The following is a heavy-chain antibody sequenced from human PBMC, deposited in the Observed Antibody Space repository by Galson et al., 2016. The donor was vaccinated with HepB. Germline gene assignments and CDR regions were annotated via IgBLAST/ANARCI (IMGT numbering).Heavy chain of an antibody. Sequence: SLRLSCAASGFTFGSYWMHWVRQAPGKGLVWVSRINGDGSSRSYADSVKGRFTISRDKAENTLFLQMNSLGAEDTAVYYCARDRGRGYSYGYPDYWGQGSLVTVSS. V-gene: IGHV3-74*01. CDR2: INGDGSSR. CDR1: GFTFGSYW. J-gene: IGHJ4*02. CDR3: ARDRGRGYSYGYPDY. D-gene: IGHD5-18*01.